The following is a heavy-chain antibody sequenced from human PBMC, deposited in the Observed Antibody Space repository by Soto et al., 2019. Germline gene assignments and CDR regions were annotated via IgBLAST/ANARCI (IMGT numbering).Heavy chain of an antibody. Sequence: SETLSLTCAVSGASFSGYYWSWIHQPPGKGLEWIGEINHSGSTNYNPSLKSRVTISGDTSENQFSLMLSSVTAADTAVYYCARGYCSSASCHFYFDYWGQGILVTVYS. V-gene: IGHV4-34*01. CDR3: ARGYCSSASCHFYFDY. CDR1: GASFSGYY. J-gene: IGHJ4*02. D-gene: IGHD2-2*01. CDR2: INHSGST.